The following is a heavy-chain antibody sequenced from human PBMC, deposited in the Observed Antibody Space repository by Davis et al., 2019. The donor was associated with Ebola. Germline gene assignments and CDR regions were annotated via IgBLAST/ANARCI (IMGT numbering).Heavy chain of an antibody. D-gene: IGHD3-9*01. Sequence: GESLKISCAASGFTFSSYWMHWVRQAPGKGLVWVSRINSDGSSTSYADSVKGRFTISRDNAKNTLYLQMNSLRAEDTAVYYCARNEYFDWLLPDYWGQGTLVTVSS. J-gene: IGHJ4*02. CDR3: ARNEYFDWLLPDY. CDR1: GFTFSSYW. V-gene: IGHV3-74*01. CDR2: INSDGSST.